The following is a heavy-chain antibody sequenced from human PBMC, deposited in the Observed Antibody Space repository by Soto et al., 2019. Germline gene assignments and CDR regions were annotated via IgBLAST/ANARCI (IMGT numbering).Heavy chain of an antibody. D-gene: IGHD2-21*02. V-gene: IGHV2-5*02. CDR2: SYWDADK. CDR3: AHSRCGGDCLQSYSSHYYYGMDV. CDR1: GLSLSTSGVG. Sequence: QITLKESGPPLVRPTQTLTLTCTFSGLSLSTSGVGVGWIRQPPGKALEWLALSYWDADKRYSPSLKSRLTITKDTVNNQVVLPIPNMDPVDTAPYYCAHSRCGGDCLQSYSSHYYYGMDVWGQGTTVTVSS. J-gene: IGHJ6*02.